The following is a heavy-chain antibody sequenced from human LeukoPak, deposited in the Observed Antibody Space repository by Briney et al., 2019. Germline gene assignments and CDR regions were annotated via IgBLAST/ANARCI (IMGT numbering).Heavy chain of an antibody. CDR2: IDHSGST. CDR1: GGSFSGYY. CDR3: ARDESRLSGTPAPGASMDV. Sequence: SETLSLTCAVYGGSFSGYYWSWIRQPPGKGLEWTGSIDHSGSTYYNPSLKSRITISVDTSKNQFSLKLSSVTAADTAVYYCARDESRLSGTPAPGASMDVWGKGTTVTVSS. D-gene: IGHD2/OR15-2a*01. J-gene: IGHJ6*03. V-gene: IGHV4-34*01.